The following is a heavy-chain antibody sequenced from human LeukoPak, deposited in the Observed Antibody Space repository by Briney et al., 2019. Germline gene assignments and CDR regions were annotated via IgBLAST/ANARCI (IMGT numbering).Heavy chain of an antibody. Sequence: GGSLRLSCAGSGFTFSSYAMSWVRQAPGQGLEWVSVISDSGDYTSYADSVRGRFTISRDNSRNTLYLQMISLRPEDTAVYYCAKDTSIGKYCTNGVCSPFGYWGQGTLVTVSS. V-gene: IGHV3-23*01. CDR3: AKDTSIGKYCTNGVCSPFGY. CDR2: ISDSGDYT. D-gene: IGHD2-8*01. J-gene: IGHJ4*02. CDR1: GFTFSSYA.